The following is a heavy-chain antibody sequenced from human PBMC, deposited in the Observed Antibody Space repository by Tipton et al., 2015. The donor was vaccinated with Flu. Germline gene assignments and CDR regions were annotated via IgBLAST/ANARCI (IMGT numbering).Heavy chain of an antibody. CDR3: ARARSMGYGNFDL. Sequence: TLSLTCTVSGGSISSYYWSWIRQPPGKGLEWIGYIYYSGSTNYNPSLKSRVTISVDTSKNQFSLKLSSVTAADTAVYYCARARSMGYGNFDLWGLGTLVTVSS. CDR2: IYYSGST. J-gene: IGHJ2*01. V-gene: IGHV4-59*01. CDR1: GGSISSYY. D-gene: IGHD5-18*01.